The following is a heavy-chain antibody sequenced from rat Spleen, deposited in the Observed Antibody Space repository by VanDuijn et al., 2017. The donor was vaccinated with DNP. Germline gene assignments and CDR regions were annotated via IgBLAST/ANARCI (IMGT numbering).Heavy chain of an antibody. J-gene: IGHJ4*01. V-gene: IGHV5-29*01. Sequence: EVQLVESDGGLVQPGRSLKLSCAASGFTFSNYWMTWIRQAPKKSLEWVATISYNGGSPYYRDSVKGRFTISRDNAKSTLYLQMNSLRSEDTATYYCARHRTIMPYYYAMDAWGQGASVTVSS. CDR2: ISYNGGSP. D-gene: IGHD1-12*01. CDR3: ARHRTIMPYYYAMDA. CDR1: GFTFSNYW.